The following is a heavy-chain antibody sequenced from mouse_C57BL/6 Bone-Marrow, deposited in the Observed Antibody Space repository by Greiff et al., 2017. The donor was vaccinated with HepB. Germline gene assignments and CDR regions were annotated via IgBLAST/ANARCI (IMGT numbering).Heavy chain of an antibody. Sequence: DVKLQESGPELVKPGASVKIPCKASGYTFTDYNMDWVKQSHGKSLEWIGDINPNNGGTIYNQKFKGKATLTVDKSSSTAYMELRSLTSEDTAVYYCARYEPTTPFAYWGQGTLVTVSA. D-gene: IGHD2-12*01. CDR1: GYTFTDYN. V-gene: IGHV1-18*01. CDR3: ARYEPTTPFAY. J-gene: IGHJ3*01. CDR2: INPNNGGT.